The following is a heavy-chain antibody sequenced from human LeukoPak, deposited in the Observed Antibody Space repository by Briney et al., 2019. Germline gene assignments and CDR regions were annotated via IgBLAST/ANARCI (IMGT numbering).Heavy chain of an antibody. V-gene: IGHV3-23*01. Sequence: GGSLRLSCAASGFTFSSYAMSWVRQAPGKGLEWVSAISGSGGSTYYADSVKGRFTISRDNSKNTLYLQMNSLRAEDTAVYYCARARADYLGNYVDYWGQGTLVTVSS. CDR3: ARARADYLGNYVDY. J-gene: IGHJ4*02. CDR1: GFTFSSYA. CDR2: ISGSGGST. D-gene: IGHD4-11*01.